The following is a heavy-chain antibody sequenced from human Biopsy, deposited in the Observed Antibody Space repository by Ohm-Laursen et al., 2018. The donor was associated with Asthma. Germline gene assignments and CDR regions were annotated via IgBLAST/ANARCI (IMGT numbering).Heavy chain of an antibody. CDR2: ISVYNGNT. V-gene: IGHV1-18*01. D-gene: IGHD3-10*01. CDR3: ARAVDYSHYYGIDV. Sequence: ASVKVSCRTSGYTFNSAGITWVRQAPGQGLEWMGWISVYNGNTKVAQKLQDKVTMITDTSTSTAYMELRSLRSDDTAVYFCARAVDYSHYYGIDVWGQGTTVTVS. J-gene: IGHJ6*02. CDR1: GYTFNSAG.